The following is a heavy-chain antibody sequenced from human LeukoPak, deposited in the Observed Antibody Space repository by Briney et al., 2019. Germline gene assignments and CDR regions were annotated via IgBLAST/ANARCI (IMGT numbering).Heavy chain of an antibody. CDR3: TRDRNGGDYYYMDV. Sequence: SETLSLTCSVSGYSISDGYYWGWSRQPPGKGLEWIGIIYRSGITYYNPSLESQVTISVDTSKNQFSLKLRSVTAADTAVYYCTRDRNGGDYYYMDVWGKGTTVTVSS. D-gene: IGHD2-8*01. CDR2: IYRSGIT. CDR1: GYSISDGYY. J-gene: IGHJ6*03. V-gene: IGHV4-38-2*02.